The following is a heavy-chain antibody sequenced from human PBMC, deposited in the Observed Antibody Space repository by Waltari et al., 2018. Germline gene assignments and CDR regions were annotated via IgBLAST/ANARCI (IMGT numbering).Heavy chain of an antibody. CDR3: ARQRSSSALQYNWFDP. D-gene: IGHD2-2*01. CDR1: GNSIPSSR. J-gene: IGHJ5*02. CDR2: IYPADSDT. Sequence: EVQLVQSGAEVNKPAESLKIPCTGSGNSIPSSRFGRVGLRHGKGLEWMRAIYPADSDTRYSPSIQDQVTISADKSISTAYRQWSSLKASDTAMYYCARQRSSSALQYNWFDPWGQGTLVTVSS. V-gene: IGHV5-51*01.